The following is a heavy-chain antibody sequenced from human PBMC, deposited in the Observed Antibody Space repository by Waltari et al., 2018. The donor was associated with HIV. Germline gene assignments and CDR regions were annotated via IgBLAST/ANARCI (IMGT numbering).Heavy chain of an antibody. J-gene: IGHJ4*02. CDR3: ARPVLGATYYVDY. D-gene: IGHD1-26*01. Sequence: QVQLVQSGAEVKKPGASVKVSCQASGYTFPAYHMHWGRQAPGHGLEWMGWFNPNTGGTNYAQKFQGRVTMTSDTSISTAYMELTGLGSDDTAIYFCARPVLGATYYVDYWGQGTLISVSS. CDR2: FNPNTGGT. CDR1: GYTFPAYH. V-gene: IGHV1-2*02.